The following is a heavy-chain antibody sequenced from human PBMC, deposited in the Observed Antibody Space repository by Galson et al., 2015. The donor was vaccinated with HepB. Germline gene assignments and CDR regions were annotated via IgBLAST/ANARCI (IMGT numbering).Heavy chain of an antibody. CDR2: ISSSSSYI. D-gene: IGHD2-2*02. CDR1: GFTFSSYS. V-gene: IGHV3-21*01. Sequence: SLRLSCAASGFTFSSYSMNWVRQAPGKGLEWVSSISSSSSYIYYADSVKGRFTISRDNAKNSLYLQMNSLRAEDTAVYYCARGPLCSSTSCHIGGEWLFYYFDYWGQGTLVTVSS. CDR3: ARGPLCSSTSCHIGGEWLFYYFDY. J-gene: IGHJ4*02.